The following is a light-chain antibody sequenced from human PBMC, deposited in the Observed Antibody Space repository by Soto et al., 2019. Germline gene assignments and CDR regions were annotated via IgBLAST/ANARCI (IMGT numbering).Light chain of an antibody. CDR3: QQYSNSPPEFT. CDR1: QSVSSNY. J-gene: IGKJ3*01. CDR2: GAS. V-gene: IGKV3-20*01. Sequence: EIVLTQSPGTLSVSPGERVTLSCRASQSVSSNYLAWYQQRPGQAPRLLIFGASYRATGIPDRFSGSGSGTDFTLTISRLEPEDFAVYYCQQYSNSPPEFTFGPGTKVDNK.